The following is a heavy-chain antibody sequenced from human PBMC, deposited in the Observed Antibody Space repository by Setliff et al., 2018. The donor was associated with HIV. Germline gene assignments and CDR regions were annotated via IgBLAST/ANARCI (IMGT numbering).Heavy chain of an antibody. Sequence: SVKVSCKTSGGTFSTYVITWVRQAPGQGLEWMGVMLPILGMGDFAQKFQGRVTITADASTRTAYMELSSLTSDDTAVYYCAGSAHSYSYMGYYYHTMDVWGQGTTVTVSS. V-gene: IGHV1-69*10. D-gene: IGHD4-4*01. J-gene: IGHJ6*02. CDR1: GGTFSTYV. CDR3: AGSAHSYSYMGYYYHTMDV. CDR2: MLPILGMG.